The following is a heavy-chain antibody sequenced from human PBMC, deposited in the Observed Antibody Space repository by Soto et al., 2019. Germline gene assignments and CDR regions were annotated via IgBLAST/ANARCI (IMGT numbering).Heavy chain of an antibody. Sequence: LRLSCAASGFTVSNSYMSWVRQAPGKGLEWVSVIYSGGSTYYADSVKGRFTISRDSSKNTLYLQMNSLRAEDTAVYYCARGFQSSFGYWGQGTLVTVSS. D-gene: IGHD2-21*01. J-gene: IGHJ4*02. CDR2: IYSGGST. CDR3: ARGFQSSFGY. V-gene: IGHV3-53*01. CDR1: GFTVSNSY.